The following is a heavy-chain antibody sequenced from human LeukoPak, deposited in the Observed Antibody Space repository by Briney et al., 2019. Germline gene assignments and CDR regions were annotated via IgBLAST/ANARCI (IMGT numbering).Heavy chain of an antibody. CDR2: ISSDGSNK. V-gene: IGHV3-30-3*01. Sequence: GGSLRLSCAASGLTFSSYAMHWVRQAPGKGLEWVAIISSDGSNKYYADSVKGRFTISRDNAKNSLYLQMNSLRAEDTAVYYCARINPYDFWSGYHDAFDIWGQGTMVTVSS. CDR3: ARINPYDFWSGYHDAFDI. D-gene: IGHD3-3*01. CDR1: GLTFSSYA. J-gene: IGHJ3*02.